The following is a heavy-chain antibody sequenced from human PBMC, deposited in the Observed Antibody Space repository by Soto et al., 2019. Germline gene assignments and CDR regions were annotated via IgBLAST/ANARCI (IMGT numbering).Heavy chain of an antibody. CDR2: IYTSGST. J-gene: IGHJ5*02. D-gene: IGHD4-17*01. CDR3: ARDRTVTTGEWWFDP. CDR1: GGSISSYY. Sequence: PSETLSLTCTVSGGSISSYYWSWIRQPAGKGLEWIGRIYTSGSTNYNPSLKSRVTMSVDTSKNQFSLKLSSVTAADTAVYYCARDRTVTTGEWWFDPWGPGTMVPVSS. V-gene: IGHV4-4*07.